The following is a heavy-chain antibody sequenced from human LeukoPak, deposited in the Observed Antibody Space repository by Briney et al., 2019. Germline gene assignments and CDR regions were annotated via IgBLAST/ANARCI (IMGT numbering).Heavy chain of an antibody. V-gene: IGHV3-33*01. Sequence: GGSLRLSCAASGFTFSSYGMHWGRQAPGKGLEWVAVIWYDGSNKYYADSVKGRFTISRDNSKNTLYLQMNSLRADDTAVYYCARDPIYGYSYGYLDYWGQGTLVTVSS. CDR2: IWYDGSNK. J-gene: IGHJ4*02. CDR1: GFTFSSYG. D-gene: IGHD5-18*01. CDR3: ARDPIYGYSYGYLDY.